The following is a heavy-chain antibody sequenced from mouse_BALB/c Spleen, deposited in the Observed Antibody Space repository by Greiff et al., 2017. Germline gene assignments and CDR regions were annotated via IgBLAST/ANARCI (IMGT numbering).Heavy chain of an antibody. CDR2: ISNLAYSI. D-gene: IGHD2-4*01. Sequence: EVKLMESGGGLVQPGGSRKLSCAASGFTFSDYGMAWVRQAPGKGPEWVAFISNLAYSIYYADTVTGRFTISRENAKNTLYLEMSSLRSEDTAMYYCARITPLYAMDYWGQGTSVTVAS. CDR1: GFTFSDYG. J-gene: IGHJ4*01. V-gene: IGHV5-15*02. CDR3: ARITPLYAMDY.